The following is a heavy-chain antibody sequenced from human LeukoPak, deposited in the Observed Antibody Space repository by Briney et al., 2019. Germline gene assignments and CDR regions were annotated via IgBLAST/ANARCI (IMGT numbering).Heavy chain of an antibody. CDR2: ISGSGGST. CDR1: GFTFSSYA. D-gene: IGHD2-15*01. CDR3: AKGPYCSGGSCYSFGEFDP. J-gene: IGHJ5*02. V-gene: IGHV3-23*01. Sequence: PGGSLRLSCAASGFTFSSYAMSWVRQPPGKGLEWVSTISGSGGSTYYADSVKGRFTISRDNSKNTFYLQMNSLRAEDTAIYYCAKGPYCSGGSCYSFGEFDPWGQGTLVTVSS.